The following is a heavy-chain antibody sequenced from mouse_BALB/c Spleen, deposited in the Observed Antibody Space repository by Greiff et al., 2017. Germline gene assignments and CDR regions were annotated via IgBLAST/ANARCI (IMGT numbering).Heavy chain of an antibody. Sequence: EESGPELVKPGASVKISCKASGYTFTDYNMHWVKQSHGKSLEWIGYIYPYNGGTGYNQKFKSKATLTVDNSSSTAYMELRSLTSEDSAVYYCARSDFAYWGQGTLVTVSA. CDR1: GYTFTDYN. CDR2: IYPYNGGT. J-gene: IGHJ3*01. CDR3: ARSDFAY. V-gene: IGHV1S29*02.